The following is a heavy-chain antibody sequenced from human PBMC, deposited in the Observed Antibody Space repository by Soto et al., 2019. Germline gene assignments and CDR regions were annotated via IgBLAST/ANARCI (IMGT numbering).Heavy chain of an antibody. CDR1: GFTFSSYG. Sequence: QVQLVESGGGVVQPGRSLRLSCAASGFTFSSYGMHWVRQAPGKGLEWVAVIWYDGSNKYYADSVKGRFTISRDNSKNTLYLQMNSLRAEDTAVYYCARDGGIAAAGPRPDYYYYGMDVW. V-gene: IGHV3-33*01. J-gene: IGHJ6*01. D-gene: IGHD6-13*01. CDR2: IWYDGSNK. CDR3: ARDGGIAAAGPRPDYYYYGMDV.